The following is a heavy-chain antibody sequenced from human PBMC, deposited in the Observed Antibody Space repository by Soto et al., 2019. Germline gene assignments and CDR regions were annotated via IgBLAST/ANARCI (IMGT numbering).Heavy chain of an antibody. CDR2: IWYDGSNK. Sequence: QVQLVESGGGVVQPGRSLRLSCAASGFTFSSYGMHWVRQAPGKGLEWVAGIWYDGSNKYYADSVKGRFTISRDNSKNRRYLKMNSLRSEDRAVYDCAGEFSQGPGAFDIGGQGTMVTVSS. J-gene: IGHJ3*02. CDR3: AGEFSQGPGAFDI. V-gene: IGHV3-33*01. CDR1: GFTFSSYG.